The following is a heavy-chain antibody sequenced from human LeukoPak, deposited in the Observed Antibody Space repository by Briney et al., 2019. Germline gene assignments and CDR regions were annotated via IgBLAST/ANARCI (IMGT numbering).Heavy chain of an antibody. Sequence: PSETLSLTCAVYGGSFSGYYWSWIRQPPGKGLKWIGEINHSGSTNYNPSLKSRVTISVDTSKNQFSLKLSSVTAADTAVYYSARSQGQYDFWSGYYHPYFDYWGQGTLVTVSS. V-gene: IGHV4-34*01. J-gene: IGHJ4*02. CDR1: GGSFSGYY. CDR3: ARSQGQYDFWSGYYHPYFDY. CDR2: INHSGST. D-gene: IGHD3-3*01.